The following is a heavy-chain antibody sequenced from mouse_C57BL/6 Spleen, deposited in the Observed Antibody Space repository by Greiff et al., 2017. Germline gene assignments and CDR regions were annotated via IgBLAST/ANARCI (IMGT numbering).Heavy chain of an antibody. CDR2: ISGGGGNT. CDR1: GFTFSSYT. D-gene: IGHD2-3*01. J-gene: IGHJ3*01. Sequence: VQLKESGGGLVKPGGSLKLSCAASGFTFSSYTMSWVRQTPEKRLEWVATISGGGGNTYYPDSVKGRFTISRDNAKNPLYLQMSSLRSEDTALYYCARLRDGYFAYWGQGTLVTVSA. V-gene: IGHV5-9*01. CDR3: ARLRDGYFAY.